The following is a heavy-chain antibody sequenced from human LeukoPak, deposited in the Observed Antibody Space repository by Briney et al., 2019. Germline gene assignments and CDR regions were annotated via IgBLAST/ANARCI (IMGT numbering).Heavy chain of an antibody. CDR3: ARERPYYDFWSGYYTGWFDP. J-gene: IGHJ5*02. CDR2: ISSSSYI. Sequence: PGGSLRLSCAASGFTFSSYSMNWVRQAPGKGLEWVSSISSSSYIYYADSVKGRFTISRDNSKNTLYLQMNSLRAEDTAVYYCARERPYYDFWSGYYTGWFDPWGQGTLVTVSS. CDR1: GFTFSSYS. V-gene: IGHV3-21*04. D-gene: IGHD3-3*01.